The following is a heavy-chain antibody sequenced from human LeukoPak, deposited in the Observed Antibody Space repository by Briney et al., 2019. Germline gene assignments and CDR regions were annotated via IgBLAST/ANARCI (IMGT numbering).Heavy chain of an antibody. Sequence: GGSLRLSCAASGFGFSGYGMYYVRQAPGKGLEWVAFIHYDGSKKSYADSVKGRFTISRDNSKSTLYLQMSSLRPEDTAVYYCAKGGWEESSSSWRFFDYWGQGTLVTVSS. CDR2: IHYDGSKK. D-gene: IGHD6-6*01. CDR1: GFGFSGYG. V-gene: IGHV3-30*02. J-gene: IGHJ4*02. CDR3: AKGGWEESSSSWRFFDY.